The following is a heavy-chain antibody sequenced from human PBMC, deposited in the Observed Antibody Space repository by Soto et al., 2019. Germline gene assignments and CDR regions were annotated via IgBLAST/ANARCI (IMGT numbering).Heavy chain of an antibody. J-gene: IGHJ6*02. V-gene: IGHV1-18*01. D-gene: IGHD6-19*01. CDR2: VSGYNGET. Sequence: QVQLVQSGAEVKKPGASVKVSCKASDYTFTKFGISWVRQAPGQGLEWMGWVSGYNGETSYAQSLQGRVTMTTDTSTTTAYMELRSLRSDDTAVFYCAREGLGIYYYNGMDVWGQGTTVTVSS. CDR3: AREGLGIYYYNGMDV. CDR1: DYTFTKFG.